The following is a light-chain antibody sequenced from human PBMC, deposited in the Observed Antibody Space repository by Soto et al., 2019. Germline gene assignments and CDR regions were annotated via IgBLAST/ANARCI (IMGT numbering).Light chain of an antibody. Sequence: QSALTQPASVSGSPGQSITISCTGTSSDVGSYNLVSWYQQHPGKAPKLMIYEGSKRPSGVSNRFSGSKSGNTASLTISGLQAEDEADYYCCSYAGSSTFLFGGGPQLTVL. CDR2: EGS. CDR3: CSYAGSSTFL. CDR1: SSDVGSYNL. J-gene: IGLJ2*01. V-gene: IGLV2-23*03.